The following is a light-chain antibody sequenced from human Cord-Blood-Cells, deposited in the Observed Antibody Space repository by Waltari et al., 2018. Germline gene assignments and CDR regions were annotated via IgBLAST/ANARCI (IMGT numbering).Light chain of an antibody. V-gene: IGLV2-23*03. CDR3: CSYAGSSTFVV. J-gene: IGLJ2*01. CDR1: SSDVGGYNL. Sequence: QSALTQPASVSGSPGQSITISCTGTSSDVGGYNLFSWYQQHPGKTPKLTIYEGSKRPSGVSNRYAGSKSGNTGSLTISGLQAEDEADYYCCSYAGSSTFVVFGGGTKLTVL. CDR2: EGS.